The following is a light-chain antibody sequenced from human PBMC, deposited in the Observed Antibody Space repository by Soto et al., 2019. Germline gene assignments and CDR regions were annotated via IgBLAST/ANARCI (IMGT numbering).Light chain of an antibody. J-gene: IGKJ3*01. V-gene: IGKV1-9*01. Sequence: IQLTQSPSSLSASMGARVTITCRASQGIINYLALYQQKPRKAPKLLIYGASTLQGGVPSRFSGSGSGTDFTLTVSSLQPEDLATYYGQQPFTYPPPFGPGTKVDIK. CDR2: GAS. CDR1: QGIINY. CDR3: QQPFTYPPP.